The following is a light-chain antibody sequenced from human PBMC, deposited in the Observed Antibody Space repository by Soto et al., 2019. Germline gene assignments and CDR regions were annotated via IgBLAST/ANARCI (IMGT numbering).Light chain of an antibody. Sequence: EIVLTQSPATLSLSPGERATLSCRASQSVSRYLAWYQQKRDQPPTLLLYEVSNSDTRIPPSLTGSGSGTEFTLTISSLEPEDFAVYYCLQRSKWPTAFGQGTKLEI. CDR2: EVS. J-gene: IGKJ2*01. CDR3: LQRSKWPTA. V-gene: IGKV3-11*01. CDR1: QSVSRY.